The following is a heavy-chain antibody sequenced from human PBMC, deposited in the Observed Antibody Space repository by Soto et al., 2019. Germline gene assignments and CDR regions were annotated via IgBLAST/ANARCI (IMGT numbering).Heavy chain of an antibody. CDR2: INASSGST. CDR3: AREMWVAATPANYYYYVEV. J-gene: IGHJ6*03. D-gene: IGHD2-15*01. Sequence: ASVKVSCKASGYTFTGYYMHWVRQAPGQRLEWMGWINASSGSTKYSQKFQGRVTISRDTSASTAYMELSSLRSEDTAVYYCAREMWVAATPANYYYYVEVWGKGTTVTVSS. CDR1: GYTFTGYY. V-gene: IGHV1-3*01.